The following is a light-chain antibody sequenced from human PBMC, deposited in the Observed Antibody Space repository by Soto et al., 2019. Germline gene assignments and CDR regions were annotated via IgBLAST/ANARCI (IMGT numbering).Light chain of an antibody. CDR2: GAS. V-gene: IGKV3-20*01. CDR1: QRLSASD. CDR3: QQYGSSPPT. Sequence: EIVLTQSPGTLSLSPGQRATLSCRASQRLSASDIAWYQQKPGQAPRLLIYGASSRATGIPDRFSGSGSGTDFTLTISRLEPEDFAVYYCQQYGSSPPTFGQGTKVDI. J-gene: IGKJ1*01.